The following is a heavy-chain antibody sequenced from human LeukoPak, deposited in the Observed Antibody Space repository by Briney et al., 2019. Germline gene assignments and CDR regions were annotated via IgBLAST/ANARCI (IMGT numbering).Heavy chain of an antibody. D-gene: IGHD5-18*01. V-gene: IGHV4-34*01. CDR2: INHSGST. CDR1: GGSFSGYY. CDR3: EWIQLWFGYYYYYMDV. J-gene: IGHJ6*03. Sequence: SETLSLTCAVYGGSFSGYYWSWIRQPPGKGLEWIEEINHSGSTNYNPSLKSRVTISVDTSYNQFSLKLSSVTAADTAVYYCEWIQLWFGYYYYYMDVWGKGTTVTVSS.